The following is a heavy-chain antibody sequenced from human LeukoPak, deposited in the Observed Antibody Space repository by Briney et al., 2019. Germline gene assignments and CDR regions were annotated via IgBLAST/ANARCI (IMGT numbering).Heavy chain of an antibody. D-gene: IGHD1-26*01. CDR1: GFTVSSYY. CDR3: ASWIVGAKANDY. J-gene: IGHJ4*02. V-gene: IGHV3-53*01. Sequence: GGSLRLSCVASGFTVSSYYVSWVRQAPGKGLEWVSVIYSGGSTYYADSVEGRFTISRDNAKNSLYLQMNSLRAEDTAVYYCASWIVGAKANDYWGQGTLVTVSS. CDR2: IYSGGST.